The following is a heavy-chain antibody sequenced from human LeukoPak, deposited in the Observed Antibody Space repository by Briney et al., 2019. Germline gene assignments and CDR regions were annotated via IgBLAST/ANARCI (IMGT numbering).Heavy chain of an antibody. Sequence: ASVKISCKGSGYSFTSYWIGWVRQMPGKGLEWMGIIYPGDSDTRYSPSFQGQVTISADKSISTAYLQWSSLKASDTTMYYCARVGDSSGYYYNHYWYFDLWGRGTLVTVSS. V-gene: IGHV5-51*01. J-gene: IGHJ2*01. D-gene: IGHD3-22*01. CDR1: GYSFTSYW. CDR3: ARVGDSSGYYYNHYWYFDL. CDR2: IYPGDSDT.